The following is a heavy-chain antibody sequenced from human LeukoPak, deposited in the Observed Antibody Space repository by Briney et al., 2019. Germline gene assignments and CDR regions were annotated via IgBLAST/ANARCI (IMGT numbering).Heavy chain of an antibody. D-gene: IGHD2-21*01. CDR1: GFTFSSYS. CDR3: VREFRGGELDY. CDR2: IKQDGSEK. J-gene: IGHJ4*02. Sequence: GGSLRLSCAASGFTFSSYSMNWVRQAPGKGLEWVANIKQDGSEKYYVDSVKGRFTISRDNAKNSLYLQMNSLRAEDTAVYYCVREFRGGELDYWGQGTLVTVSS. V-gene: IGHV3-7*01.